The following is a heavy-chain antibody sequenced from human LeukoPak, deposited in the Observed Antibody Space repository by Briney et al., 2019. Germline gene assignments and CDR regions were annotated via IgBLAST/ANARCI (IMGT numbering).Heavy chain of an antibody. V-gene: IGHV1-18*01. CDR1: GYTFTTYA. CDR2: ISGYNGNT. J-gene: IGHJ4*02. D-gene: IGHD4-23*01. CDR3: ARGEYGGNLAC. Sequence: ASLKLSCEASGYTFTTYAITWVRQAPGQGLEWMGWISGYNGNTIYAQKLQGRVTMTTDTSTSTAYMGLRSLRSDDTAVYYCARGEYGGNLACWGEGTLVTVSS.